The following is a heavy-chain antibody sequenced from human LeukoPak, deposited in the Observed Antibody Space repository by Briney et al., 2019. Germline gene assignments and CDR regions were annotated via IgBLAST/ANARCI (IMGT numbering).Heavy chain of an antibody. J-gene: IGHJ4*02. V-gene: IGHV3-23*01. CDR3: AKRGSYSSSFTSTFDY. D-gene: IGHD6-6*01. CDR2: INSGGAI. Sequence: GGSLRLSCAASGFTFSDYAMTWVRQALGKGLEWVSTINSGGAINYADSVKGRFTISRDNPKNTLYLQMNSLRAEDTAVYYCAKRGSYSSSFTSTFDYWGQGTLVTVSS. CDR1: GFTFSDYA.